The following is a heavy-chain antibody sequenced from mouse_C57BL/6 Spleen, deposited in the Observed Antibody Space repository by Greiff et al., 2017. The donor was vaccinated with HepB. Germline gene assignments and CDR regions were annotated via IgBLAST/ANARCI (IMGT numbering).Heavy chain of an antibody. CDR3: ARYPRGYFDY. J-gene: IGHJ2*01. D-gene: IGHD3-1*01. V-gene: IGHV5-16*01. CDR2: INYDGSST. Sequence: EVQRVESEGGLVQPGSSMKLSCTASGFTFSDYYMAWVRQVPEKGLEWVANINYDGSSTYYLDSLKSRFIISRDNAKNILYLQMSSLKSEDTATYYCARYPRGYFDYWGQGTTLTVSS. CDR1: GFTFSDYY.